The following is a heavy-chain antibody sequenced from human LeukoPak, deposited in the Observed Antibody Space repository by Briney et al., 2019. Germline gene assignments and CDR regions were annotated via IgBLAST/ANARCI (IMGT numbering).Heavy chain of an antibody. Sequence: SETLSLTCTVSGGSISSHYWSWIRQPPGKGLEWIGYIYYSGSTNYNPSLKSRVTISVDTSKNQFSLKLSSVTAADTAVYYCASQRGYYDFWSGYPGYYYYYVDVWGKGTTVTVSS. J-gene: IGHJ6*03. D-gene: IGHD3-3*01. CDR2: IYYSGST. V-gene: IGHV4-59*11. CDR3: ASQRGYYDFWSGYPGYYYYYVDV. CDR1: GGSISSHY.